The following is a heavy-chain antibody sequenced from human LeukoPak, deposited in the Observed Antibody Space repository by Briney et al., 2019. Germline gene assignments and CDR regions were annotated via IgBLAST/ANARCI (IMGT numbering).Heavy chain of an antibody. J-gene: IGHJ3*02. CDR1: GGSISSAGYY. D-gene: IGHD6-6*01. CDR3: ARSHAASLDAFDI. Sequence: SETLSLTCTVSGGSISSAGYYWSWIRQHPGKGLEWIGYIYYSGSSFYNPSLKSRVTISVDSSKIQFSLEMSAVTAADTVVYYCARSHAASLDAFDIWGQGTLVTVSS. CDR2: IYYSGSS. V-gene: IGHV4-31*03.